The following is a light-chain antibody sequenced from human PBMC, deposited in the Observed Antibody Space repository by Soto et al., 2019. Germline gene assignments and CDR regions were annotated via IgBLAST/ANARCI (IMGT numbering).Light chain of an antibody. CDR1: SSDVGSYNR. CDR3: SSYTSSSTYV. Sequence: SVLTQPPPLSGSPGQSVTLSFTGNSSDVGSYNRVSWYQQPPGTAPKLMIYEVSNRPSGVPDRFSGSKSGNTASLTISGLQAEDEADYYCSSYTSSSTYVFGTGTKVTVL. J-gene: IGLJ1*01. CDR2: EVS. V-gene: IGLV2-18*02.